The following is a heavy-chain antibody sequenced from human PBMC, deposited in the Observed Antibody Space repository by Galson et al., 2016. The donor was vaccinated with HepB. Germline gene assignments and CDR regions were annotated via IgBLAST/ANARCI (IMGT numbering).Heavy chain of an antibody. CDR1: GLSVRNNY. CDR2: MYIGGST. J-gene: IGHJ3*02. CDR3: ARDLPVETAGGFDI. D-gene: IGHD4-23*01. Sequence: SLRLSCAASGLSVRNNYISWVRQAPGRGPEAVSVMYIGGSTYYSESVRGRFTMSSDNSKNTVYLQMHNLRAEETAVYYCARDLPVETAGGFDIWGQGTMVTVSS. V-gene: IGHV3-53*01.